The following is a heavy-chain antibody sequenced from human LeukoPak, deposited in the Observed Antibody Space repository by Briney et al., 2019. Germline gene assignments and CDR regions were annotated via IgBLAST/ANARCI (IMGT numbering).Heavy chain of an antibody. V-gene: IGHV1-2*02. CDR3: ARDGGYDAAYYYYYYGMDV. CDR1: GYTFTGYY. D-gene: IGHD5-12*01. J-gene: IGHJ6*02. Sequence: ASVKVSCKASGYTFTGYYMHWVRQAPGQGLEWMGWINPNSGGTNYAQKFQGRVTMTRDTSISTAYMELSRLRSDDTAVDYCARDGGYDAAYYYYYYGMDVWGQGTTVTVSS. CDR2: INPNSGGT.